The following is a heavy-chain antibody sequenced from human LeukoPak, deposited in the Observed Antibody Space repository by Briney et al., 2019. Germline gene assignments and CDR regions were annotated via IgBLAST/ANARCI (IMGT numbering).Heavy chain of an antibody. V-gene: IGHV3-30*01. CDR3: ARDYDIHEYYFDY. J-gene: IGHJ4*02. D-gene: IGHD3-16*01. CDR2: ISHDGSNK. Sequence: PGGSLRLSCAASGFTFSSYAMHWVRQAPGKGLEWVAVISHDGSNKYYADSVKGRFTISRDNSKKTLYLQMNSLRAEDTAVYYCARDYDIHEYYFDYWGQGTLVTVSS. CDR1: GFTFSSYA.